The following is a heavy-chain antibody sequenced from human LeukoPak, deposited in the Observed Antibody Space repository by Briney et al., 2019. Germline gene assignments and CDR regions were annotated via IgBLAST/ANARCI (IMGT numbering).Heavy chain of an antibody. CDR2: IKSDGSST. CDR3: ARDGSGTLPFDY. D-gene: IGHD1-26*01. J-gene: IGHJ4*02. V-gene: IGHV3-74*01. Sequence: GGSLRLSCAASGFTFSSYWMHWVRQAPGKGLVWVSRIKSDGSSTSYADSVKGRFTISRDDATNTLFLEMNSLRGDDTAVYYCARDGSGTLPFDYWGQGTLVTVSS. CDR1: GFTFSSYW.